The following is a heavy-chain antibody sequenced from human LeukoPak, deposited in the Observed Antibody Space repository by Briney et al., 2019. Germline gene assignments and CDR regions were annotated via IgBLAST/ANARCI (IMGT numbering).Heavy chain of an antibody. V-gene: IGHV4-59*01. CDR3: ARDLGGLGIPDAFDI. D-gene: IGHD7-27*01. J-gene: IGHJ3*02. CDR1: GGSISSYY. CDR2: IYYSGST. Sequence: SETLCLTCTASGGSISSYYWSWIRQPPGKGLEWIGYIYYSGSTNYNPSLKSRVTIPVDTSKNQFSLKLSSVTAADTAVYYCARDLGGLGIPDAFDIWGQGTMVTVSS.